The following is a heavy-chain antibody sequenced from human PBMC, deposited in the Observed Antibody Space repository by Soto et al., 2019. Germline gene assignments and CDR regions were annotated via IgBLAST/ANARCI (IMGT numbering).Heavy chain of an antibody. CDR1: GFTFSSYG. CDR2: IWYDGSNK. V-gene: IGHV3-33*01. D-gene: IGHD3-22*01. J-gene: IGHJ4*02. Sequence: QVQLVESGGGVVQPGRSLRLSCAASGFTFSSYGMHWVRQAPGKGLEWVAVIWYDGSNKYYTDSVKGRFTISRDNSKNTXXLQMNSLRAEDTAVYYCARDLRLGRYYYDSSGFDYWGQGTLVTVSS. CDR3: ARDLRLGRYYYDSSGFDY.